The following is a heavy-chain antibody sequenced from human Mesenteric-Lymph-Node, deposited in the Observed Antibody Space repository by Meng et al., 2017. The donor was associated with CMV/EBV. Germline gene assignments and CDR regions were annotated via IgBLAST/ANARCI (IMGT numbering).Heavy chain of an antibody. CDR3: ARESTISSGWFQFDY. Sequence: GGSLRLSCAASGFTFSSYWMSWVRQAPGKGLEWVANIKQDGSEKYYVDSVKGRFTISRDNAKNSLYLQMNSLRAEDTAVYYCARESTISSGWFQFDYWGQGTLVTVSS. CDR1: GFTFSSYW. J-gene: IGHJ4*02. CDR2: IKQDGSEK. D-gene: IGHD6-19*01. V-gene: IGHV3-7*01.